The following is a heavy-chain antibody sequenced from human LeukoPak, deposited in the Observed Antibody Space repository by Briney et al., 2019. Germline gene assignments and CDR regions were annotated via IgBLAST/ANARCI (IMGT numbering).Heavy chain of an antibody. V-gene: IGHV4-59*12. D-gene: IGHD6-13*01. CDR2: IYYSGST. Sequence: PSETLSLTCTVSGGSISSYYWSWIRQPPGKGLEWIGYIYYSGSTYYNPSLKSRVIISVDTSKNQFSLKLSSVTAADTAVYYCARDIAAAGIDYWGQGTLVTVSS. CDR1: GGSISSYY. J-gene: IGHJ4*02. CDR3: ARDIAAAGIDY.